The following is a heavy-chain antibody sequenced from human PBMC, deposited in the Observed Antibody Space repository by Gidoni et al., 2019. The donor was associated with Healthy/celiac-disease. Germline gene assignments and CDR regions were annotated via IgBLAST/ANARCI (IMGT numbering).Heavy chain of an antibody. CDR2: IYHSGST. D-gene: IGHD3-22*01. CDR1: GGPISSSNW. J-gene: IGHJ4*02. CDR3: ARSPDSSGYEYYFDY. Sequence: QVQLQESGPGLVKSSGTLSLTCAVSGGPISSSNWWSWVRQPPGKGLEWIGEIYHSGSTNYNPSLKSRVTISVDKSKNQFSLKLSSVTAADTAVYYCARSPDSSGYEYYFDYWGQGTLVTVSS. V-gene: IGHV4-4*02.